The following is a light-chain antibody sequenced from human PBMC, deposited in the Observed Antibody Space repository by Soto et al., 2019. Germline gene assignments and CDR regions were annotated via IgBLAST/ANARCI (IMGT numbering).Light chain of an antibody. Sequence: QSVLTQPDSVSGSPGQSSTISCTGTSSDVGGYNYVSWYQQHPGKAPKLMIYDVSNRTSGVSNRFSGSKSGNTASLTISGLQAEDEADYYCSSYTSSSTPYVFGTGTKLTVL. CDR2: DVS. CDR3: SSYTSSSTPYV. CDR1: SSDVGGYNY. J-gene: IGLJ1*01. V-gene: IGLV2-14*01.